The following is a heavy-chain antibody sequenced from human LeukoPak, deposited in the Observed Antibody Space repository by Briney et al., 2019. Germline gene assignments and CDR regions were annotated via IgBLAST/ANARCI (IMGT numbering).Heavy chain of an antibody. D-gene: IGHD6-6*01. V-gene: IGHV4-34*01. Sequence: SETLSLTCAVYGGSFSGYYWSWIRQPPGKGLEWRGEINHSGSTNYNPSLKSRVTMSVDTSKNQFSLKLSSVTAADTAVYYCARGFFGFSVAARGRYYYYMDVWGKGTTVTVSS. CDR1: GGSFSGYY. J-gene: IGHJ6*03. CDR3: ARGFFGFSVAARGRYYYYMDV. CDR2: INHSGST.